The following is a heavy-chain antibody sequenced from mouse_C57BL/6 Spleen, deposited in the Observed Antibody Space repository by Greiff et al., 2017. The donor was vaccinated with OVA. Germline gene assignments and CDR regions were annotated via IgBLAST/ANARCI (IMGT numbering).Heavy chain of an antibody. V-gene: IGHV5-17*01. CDR1: GFTFSDYG. CDR2: ISSGSSTI. D-gene: IGHD1-1*01. CDR3: ARRLREYFDY. Sequence: EVKVEESGGGLVKPGGSLKLSCAASGFTFSDYGMHWVRQAPEKGLEWVAYISSGSSTIYYADTVKGRFTISRDNAKNTLFLQMTSLRSEDTAMYYCARRLREYFDYWGQGTTLTVSS. J-gene: IGHJ2*01.